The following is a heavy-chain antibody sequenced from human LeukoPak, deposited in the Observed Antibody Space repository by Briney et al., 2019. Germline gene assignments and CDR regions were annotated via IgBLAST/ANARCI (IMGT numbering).Heavy chain of an antibody. CDR1: GFTFSSYA. J-gene: IGHJ4*02. CDR3: ARAYSSGWYVDFDY. D-gene: IGHD6-19*01. CDR2: IWYDGSNK. Sequence: PGGSLRLSCAASGFTFSSYAMHWVRQAPGKGLEWVAVIWYDGSNKYYADSVKGRFTISRDNSKNTLYLQMNSLRAEDTAVYYCARAYSSGWYVDFDYWGQGTLVTVSS. V-gene: IGHV3-33*08.